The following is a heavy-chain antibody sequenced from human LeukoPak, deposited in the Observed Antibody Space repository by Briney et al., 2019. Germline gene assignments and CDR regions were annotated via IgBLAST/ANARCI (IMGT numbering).Heavy chain of an antibody. CDR1: GYTFTSYG. CDR2: ISAYNGNT. D-gene: IGHD3-10*01. Sequence: ASVKVSCKASGYTFTSYGISWVRQAPGQGLEWMGWISAYNGNTNYAQKLQGRVTMTTDTSTSTAYMELRSLRSDDTAVYYCARGGFDGSGSYSPYAPDYWGQGTLVTVSS. CDR3: ARGGFDGSGSYSPYAPDY. V-gene: IGHV1-18*01. J-gene: IGHJ4*02.